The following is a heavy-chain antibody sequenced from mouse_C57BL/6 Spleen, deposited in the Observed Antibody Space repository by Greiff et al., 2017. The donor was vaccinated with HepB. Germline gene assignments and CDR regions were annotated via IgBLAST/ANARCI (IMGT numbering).Heavy chain of an antibody. D-gene: IGHD1-1*01. CDR1: GYAFSSYW. CDR2: IYPGDGDT. V-gene: IGHV1-80*01. Sequence: QVQLQQSGAELVKPGASVKISCKASGYAFSSYWMNWVKQRPGKGLEWIGQIYPGDGDTNYNGKFKGKATLTADKSSSTAYMQRSSLTSEDSAVYFCATVVATHYFDYWGQGTTLTVSS. J-gene: IGHJ2*01. CDR3: ATVVATHYFDY.